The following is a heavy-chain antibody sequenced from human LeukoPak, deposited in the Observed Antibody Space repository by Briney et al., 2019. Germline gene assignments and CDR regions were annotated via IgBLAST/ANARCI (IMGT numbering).Heavy chain of an antibody. V-gene: IGHV3-21*04. Sequence: GGSLRLSCAASGFTFSSYSMNWVRQAPGKGLEWVSSISSSSSYIYYADSVKGRFTISRDNAKNSLYLQMNSLRAEDTALYYCAKDRVDFGNIVVVTAAFDYWSQGTLVTVSS. D-gene: IGHD2-21*02. CDR1: GFTFSSYS. CDR2: ISSSSSYI. CDR3: AKDRVDFGNIVVVTAAFDY. J-gene: IGHJ4*02.